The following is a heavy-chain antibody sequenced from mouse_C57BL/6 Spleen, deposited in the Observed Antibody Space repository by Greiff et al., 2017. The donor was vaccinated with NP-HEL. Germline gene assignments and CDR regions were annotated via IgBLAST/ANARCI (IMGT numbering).Heavy chain of an antibody. CDR1: GYTFTSYW. J-gene: IGHJ2*01. V-gene: IGHV1-64*01. CDR2: IHPNSGST. Sequence: QVHVKQPGAELVKPGASVKLSCKASGYTFTSYWMHWVKQRPGQGLEWIGMIHPNSGSTNYNEKFKSKATLTVAKSSSTAEMQLSSRTTEESAVDYGARRPGGNYLDYWGKGTTLTDSS. CDR3: ARRPGGNYLDY.